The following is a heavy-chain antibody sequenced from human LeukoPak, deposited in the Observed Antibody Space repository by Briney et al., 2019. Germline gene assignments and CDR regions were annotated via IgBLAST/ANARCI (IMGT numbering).Heavy chain of an antibody. CDR3: AKDWEAAMVTSDY. CDR1: GFTFSNYA. CDR2: ISGSGGST. J-gene: IGHJ4*02. D-gene: IGHD5-18*01. Sequence: GGSLTLSCAASGFTFSNYAMSWVRQAPGKGLEWVSGISGSGGSTYYADSVKGWFSISRDTSKNTLYLQMNSLRDEDTAVYYCAKDWEAAMVTSDYWGQGTLVTVSS. V-gene: IGHV3-23*01.